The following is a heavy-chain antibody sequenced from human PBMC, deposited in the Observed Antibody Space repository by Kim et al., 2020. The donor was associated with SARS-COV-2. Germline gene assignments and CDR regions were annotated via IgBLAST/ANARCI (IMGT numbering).Heavy chain of an antibody. CDR1: GYTFTGYY. CDR3: ASPTRSSYCGGDCYLDY. Sequence: ASVKVSCKASGYTFTGYYMHWVRQAPGQGLEWMGRINPNSGGTNYAQKFQGRVTMTRDTSISTAYMELSRLRSDDTAVYYCASPTRSSYCGGDCYLDYWGQGTLVTVSS. CDR2: INPNSGGT. J-gene: IGHJ4*02. V-gene: IGHV1-2*06. D-gene: IGHD2-21*01.